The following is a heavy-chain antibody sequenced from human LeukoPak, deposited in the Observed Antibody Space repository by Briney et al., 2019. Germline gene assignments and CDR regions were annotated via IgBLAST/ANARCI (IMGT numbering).Heavy chain of an antibody. V-gene: IGHV4-4*07. D-gene: IGHD3-16*02. CDR2: IYATGTT. CDR1: GGSISGYF. CDR3: AREGGGSNRCLD. Sequence: PSETLSLTCTVSGGSISGYFWSWIRQPAGKGLEWIGRIYATGTTNYNPSLKSRVTMSVDTSKNQFSLNLTSVTAADTAAYYCAREGGGSNRCLDWGQGTLVTVSS. J-gene: IGHJ1*01.